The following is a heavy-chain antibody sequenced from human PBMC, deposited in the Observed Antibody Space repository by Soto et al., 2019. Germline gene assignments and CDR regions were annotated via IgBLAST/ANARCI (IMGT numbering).Heavy chain of an antibody. CDR3: ARGSTVLRFLEWLPYFDY. Sequence: QVQLQESGPGLVKPSQTLSLTCTVSGGSISSGDYYRSWIRQPPGKGLEWIGYIYYSGSTYYNPSLKSRVTISVDTSKNQFSLKLSSVTAADTAVYYCARGSTVLRFLEWLPYFDYWGQGTLVTVSS. CDR1: GGSISSGDYY. D-gene: IGHD3-3*01. J-gene: IGHJ4*02. V-gene: IGHV4-30-4*01. CDR2: IYYSGST.